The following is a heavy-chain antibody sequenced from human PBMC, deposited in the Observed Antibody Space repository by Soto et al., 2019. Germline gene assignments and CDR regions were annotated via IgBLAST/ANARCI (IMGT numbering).Heavy chain of an antibody. V-gene: IGHV4-59*01. J-gene: IGHJ4*02. CDR3: ARVGWTTVGYYFDY. D-gene: IGHD4-17*01. CDR2: IYYSGST. Sequence: SETLSLTCTVSGGSISSYYWSWIRQPPGKGLEWIGYIYYSGSTKYTPSLKSRVTISVDTSKNQFSLKLSSVTAADTAVYFCARVGWTTVGYYFDYWGQGTLVTVSS. CDR1: GGSISSYY.